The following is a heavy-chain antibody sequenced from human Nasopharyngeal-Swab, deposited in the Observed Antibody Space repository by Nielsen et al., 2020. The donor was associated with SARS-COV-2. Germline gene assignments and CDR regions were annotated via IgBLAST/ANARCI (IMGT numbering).Heavy chain of an antibody. CDR2: ISSSGSTI. Sequence: GGSLRLSCAASGFTFSSYEMNWVRQAPGKGLEWVSYISSSGSTIYYADSVKGRFTISRDNAKNSLYLQMNSLRAEDTAVYYCATLFSDYDCWRPHYWGQGTLVNVSS. J-gene: IGHJ4*02. CDR1: GFTFSSYE. CDR3: ATLFSDYDCWRPHY. D-gene: IGHD3-3*01. V-gene: IGHV3-48*03.